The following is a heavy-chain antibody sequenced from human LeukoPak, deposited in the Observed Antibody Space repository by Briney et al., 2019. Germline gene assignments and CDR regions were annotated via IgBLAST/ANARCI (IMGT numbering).Heavy chain of an antibody. D-gene: IGHD2-15*01. V-gene: IGHV1-69*13. CDR3: AIPAHGWYYFDY. CDR1: GGTFSSYA. CDR2: IIPIFGTA. J-gene: IGHJ4*02. Sequence: SVKVSCKASGGTFSSYAISWVRQAPGQGLEWMGGIIPIFGTANYAQKFQGRVTITADESTSTAYMELSSLRSDDTAVYYCAIPAHGWYYFDYWGQGTLVTVSS.